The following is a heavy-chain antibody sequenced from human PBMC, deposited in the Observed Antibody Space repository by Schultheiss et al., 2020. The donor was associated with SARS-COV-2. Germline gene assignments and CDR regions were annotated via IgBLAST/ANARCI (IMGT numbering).Heavy chain of an antibody. CDR3: ARDQSPPNYDYVWGSYPYYYGMDV. V-gene: IGHV4-59*01. CDR2: IYHSGST. Sequence: SQTLSLTCAVSGGSISSYYWSWIRQPPGKGLEWIGYIYHSGSTYYNPSLKSRVTISVDTSKNQFSLKLSSVTAADTAVYYCARDQSPPNYDYVWGSYPYYYGMDVWGQGTTVTVSS. J-gene: IGHJ6*02. D-gene: IGHD3-16*01. CDR1: GGSISSYY.